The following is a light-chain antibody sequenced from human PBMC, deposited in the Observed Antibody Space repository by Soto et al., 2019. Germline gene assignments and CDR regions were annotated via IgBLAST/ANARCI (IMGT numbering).Light chain of an antibody. CDR3: FSYTSSGTYV. J-gene: IGLJ1*01. CDR1: SSDVGNYKY. V-gene: IGLV2-14*01. Sequence: GLPQPSSVSGSPGQAITISCTGTSSDVGNYKYVSWDQQHPGKAPKRMIYEVSKRRSGVSNRFSCSTSGNTASLTISGLQAEDETDYSCFSYTSSGTYVFGTGTKGTVL. CDR2: EVS.